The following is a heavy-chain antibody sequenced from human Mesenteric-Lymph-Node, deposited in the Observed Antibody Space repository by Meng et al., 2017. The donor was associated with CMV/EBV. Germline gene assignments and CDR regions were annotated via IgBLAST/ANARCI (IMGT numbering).Heavy chain of an antibody. D-gene: IGHD2-2*01. CDR3: AKDWAICSNIGCDYYYGMDV. J-gene: IGHJ6*02. CDR2: IRSDGSNK. CDR1: GFTFSYFG. Sequence: GESLKISCAASGFTFSYFGMHWARQVPGKGLEWVGLIRSDGSNKYYADSVKGRFTISRDNSKNTLYLEMNSLRAEDTAVYYCAKDWAICSNIGCDYYYGMDVWGQGTTVTVSS. V-gene: IGHV3-30*02.